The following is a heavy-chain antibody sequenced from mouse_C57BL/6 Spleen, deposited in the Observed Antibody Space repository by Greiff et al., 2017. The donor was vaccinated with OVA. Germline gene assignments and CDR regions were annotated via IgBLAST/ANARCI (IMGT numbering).Heavy chain of an antibody. V-gene: IGHV1-82*01. CDR3: VSPYYGSSYGYFDV. CDR2: IYPGDGDT. J-gene: IGHJ1*03. Sequence: VQLKQSGPELVKPGASVKISCKASGYAFSSSWMNWVKQRPGKGLEWIGRIYPGDGDTNYNGKFKGKATLTADKSSSTAYMQLSSLTSEDSAVYFCVSPYYGSSYGYFDVWGTGTTVTVSS. D-gene: IGHD1-1*01. CDR1: GYAFSSSW.